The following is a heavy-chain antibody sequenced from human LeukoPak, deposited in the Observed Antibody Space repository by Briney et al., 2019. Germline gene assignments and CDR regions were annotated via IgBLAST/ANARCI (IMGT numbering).Heavy chain of an antibody. Sequence: GGSLRLSCAASGFTFSSYGMHWIRQAPGKGLEWVAFIRCDGSNKYYADSVKGRFTISRDNSKNTLYLQMNSLRAEDTAVYYCAKVIGVRGVIPYYYYGMDVWGQGTTVTVSS. CDR2: IRCDGSNK. CDR1: GFTFSSYG. J-gene: IGHJ6*02. V-gene: IGHV3-30*02. CDR3: AKVIGVRGVIPYYYYGMDV. D-gene: IGHD3-10*01.